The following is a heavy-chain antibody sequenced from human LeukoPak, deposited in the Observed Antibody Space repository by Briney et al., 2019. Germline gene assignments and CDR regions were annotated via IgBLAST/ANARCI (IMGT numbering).Heavy chain of an antibody. Sequence: GGSLRLSCSASGFIFSTYAIHWVRQAPGKGLGYVSALSSNGGRTYHADSVKGRFSISRDNSKNTLYLQMNSLRAEDTAVYYCVKDRSSRGYCSGGNCVFELWGQGTLVTVSS. CDR2: LSSNGGRT. CDR3: VKDRSSRGYCSGGNCVFEL. D-gene: IGHD2-15*01. J-gene: IGHJ4*02. CDR1: GFIFSTYA. V-gene: IGHV3-64D*06.